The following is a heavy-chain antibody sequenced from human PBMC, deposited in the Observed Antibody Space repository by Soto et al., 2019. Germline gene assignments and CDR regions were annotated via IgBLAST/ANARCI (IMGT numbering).Heavy chain of an antibody. J-gene: IGHJ3*02. Sequence: PGGSLRLSCAASGFTFSSYAMNWVRQAPGKGLEWVSAISGSGGSTYYADSVKGRFTISRDSSKNTLYLQMNSLRAEDTAVYYCAKGNSWSPALVLDIWGQGPMVTVSS. CDR2: ISGSGGST. CDR3: AKGNSWSPALVLDI. V-gene: IGHV3-23*01. CDR1: GFTFSSYA. D-gene: IGHD1-7*01.